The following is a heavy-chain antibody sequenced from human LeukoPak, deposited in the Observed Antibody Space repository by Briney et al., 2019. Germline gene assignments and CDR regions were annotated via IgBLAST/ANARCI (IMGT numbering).Heavy chain of an antibody. D-gene: IGHD2-15*01. V-gene: IGHV3-23*01. CDR3: AKDYCRGGNCPLPFFDS. CDR2: IIDVGGT. J-gene: IGHJ4*02. CDR1: GSTLTEHA. Sequence: GGSLRLSCAVSGSTLTEHAWSWVRQAPGEGLEWVSGIIDVGGTYYADSVKGRFTISGDSSKNTLYLQMNSLRAEDTATYYCAKDYCRGGNCPLPFFDSWGQGTLVTVSS.